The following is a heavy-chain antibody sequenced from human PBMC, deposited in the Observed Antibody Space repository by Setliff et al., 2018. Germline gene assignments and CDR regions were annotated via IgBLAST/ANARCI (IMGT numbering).Heavy chain of an antibody. CDR1: GGTFSSYA. CDR3: ARAPYYYDSSGYNDN. CDR2: IIPIFGTA. Sequence: VKVSCKASGGTFSSYAISWVRQAPGQGLEWMGGIIPIFGTANYAQKFQGRVTITTDESTSTAYMELSSLRSEDTAVYYCARAPYYYDSSGYNDNWGQGTLVTVSS. V-gene: IGHV1-69*05. J-gene: IGHJ4*02. D-gene: IGHD3-22*01.